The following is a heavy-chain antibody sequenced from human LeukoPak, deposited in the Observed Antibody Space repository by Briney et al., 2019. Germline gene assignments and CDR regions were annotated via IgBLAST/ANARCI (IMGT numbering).Heavy chain of an antibody. J-gene: IGHJ3*02. V-gene: IGHV4-59*01. Sequence: SETLSLTCTVSGGSISSYYWSWIRQPPGEGLEWIGYIYYSGSTNYNPSLKSRVTISVDTSKNQFSLKLSSVTAADTAVYYCARARPLGYCTNGVCYRGAFDIWGQGTMVTVSS. CDR1: GGSISSYY. CDR3: ARARPLGYCTNGVCYRGAFDI. CDR2: IYYSGST. D-gene: IGHD2-8*01.